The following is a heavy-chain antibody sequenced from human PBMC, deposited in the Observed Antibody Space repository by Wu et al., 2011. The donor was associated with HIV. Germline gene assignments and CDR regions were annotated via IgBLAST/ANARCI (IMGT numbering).Heavy chain of an antibody. CDR3: ARESEGQRMKGFYYYMAV. V-gene: IGHV1-69*15. CDR1: GGTFKNYA. J-gene: IGHJ6*03. Sequence: QVQLVQSGAEVKKPGSSVKVSCKASGGTFKNYAFSWVRQAPGQGLEWMGRIIPIFGTTNYAQKFQGRLTITADESTSTAYMELSSLTSDDTAVYYCARESEGQRMKGFYYYMAVWGKGTTVTVSS. CDR2: IIPIFGTT. D-gene: IGHD1-1*01.